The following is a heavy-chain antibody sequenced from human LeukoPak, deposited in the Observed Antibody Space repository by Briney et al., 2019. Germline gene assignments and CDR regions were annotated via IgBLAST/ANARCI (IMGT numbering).Heavy chain of an antibody. CDR3: VKSYSSTWTDAFDI. CDR2: IYYSGST. Sequence: SETLSLTCTVSGGSISSYYWSWIRQPPGKGLEWIGYIYYSGSTNYNPSLKSRVTISVDTSKNQFSLKLSSVTAADTAVYYCVKSYSSTWTDAFDIWGQGTMVTVSS. J-gene: IGHJ3*02. D-gene: IGHD6-13*01. V-gene: IGHV4-59*08. CDR1: GGSISSYY.